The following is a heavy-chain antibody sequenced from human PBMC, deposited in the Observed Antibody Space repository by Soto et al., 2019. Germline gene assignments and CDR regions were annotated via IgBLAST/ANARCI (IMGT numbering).Heavy chain of an antibody. V-gene: IGHV3-21*01. J-gene: IGHJ4*02. CDR1: GFTFSSYI. Sequence: GSLRLSCAASGFTFSSYIMNWVRQAPGKGLEWVSSISSSSSYIYYADSVKGRFTISRDNAKNSLYLQMNSLRAEDTAVYYCARVTSGYSSGWYPGNFDYWGQGTLVTVSS. D-gene: IGHD6-19*01. CDR2: ISSSSSYI. CDR3: ARVTSGYSSGWYPGNFDY.